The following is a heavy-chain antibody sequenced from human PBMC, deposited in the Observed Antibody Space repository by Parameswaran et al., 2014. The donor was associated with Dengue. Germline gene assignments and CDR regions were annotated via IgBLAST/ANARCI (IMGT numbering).Heavy chain of an antibody. CDR2: ISPNGDIT. CDR3: VKGPPSREFDY. D-gene: IGHD3-10*01. V-gene: IGHV3-64D*09. Sequence: VRQAPGKGLEYVSSISPNGDITHYADSVKGRFTISRDNSDNTLFLRMSSLRSEDTAVFYCVKGPPSREFDYWGQGTLVTVSS. J-gene: IGHJ4*02.